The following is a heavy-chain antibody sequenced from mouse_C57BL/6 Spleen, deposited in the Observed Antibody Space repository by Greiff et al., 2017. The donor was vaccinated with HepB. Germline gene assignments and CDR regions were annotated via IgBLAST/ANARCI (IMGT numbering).Heavy chain of an antibody. CDR2: IHPNSGST. V-gene: IGHV1-64*01. CDR3: AREGGKDYFDD. D-gene: IGHD1-1*02. J-gene: IGHJ2*01. CDR1: GYTFTSYW. Sequence: VQLQQSGAELVKPGASVKLSCKASGYTFTSYWMHWVKQRPGQGLEWIGMIHPNSGSTNYNEKFKSKATLTVDKSYSTAYMQLSSLTSEDSAVYYCAREGGKDYFDDWGQGTTLTVSS.